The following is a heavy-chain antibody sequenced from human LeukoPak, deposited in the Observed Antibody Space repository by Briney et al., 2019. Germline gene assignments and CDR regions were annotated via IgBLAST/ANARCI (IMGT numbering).Heavy chain of an antibody. Sequence: SETLSLTCAVSGGSFSGYYWSRIRQPPGKGLEWIGEINHSGSTNYNPSLKSRVTISVDTSKNQFSLKLSSVTAADTAVYYCARRYRSRYCTNGVCYGMDVWGQGTTVTVSS. D-gene: IGHD2-8*01. V-gene: IGHV4-34*01. CDR1: GGSFSGYY. J-gene: IGHJ6*02. CDR2: INHSGST. CDR3: ARRYRSRYCTNGVCYGMDV.